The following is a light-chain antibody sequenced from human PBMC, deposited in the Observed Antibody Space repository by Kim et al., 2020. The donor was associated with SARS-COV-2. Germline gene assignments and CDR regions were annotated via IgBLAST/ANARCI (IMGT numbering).Light chain of an antibody. CDR2: AAS. Sequence: AQGERATLSCSASQSVGSPYLAWYQQKPGQAPRLLIYAASRRAAGIPDRFSGSGSGTDFTLTISRLEPEDFAVYYCQQSGRSPLSYGGGTKVDIK. CDR3: QQSGRSPLS. CDR1: QSVGSPY. V-gene: IGKV3-20*01. J-gene: IGKJ4*01.